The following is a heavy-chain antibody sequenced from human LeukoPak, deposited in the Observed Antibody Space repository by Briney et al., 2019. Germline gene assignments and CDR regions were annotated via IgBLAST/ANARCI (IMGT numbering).Heavy chain of an antibody. CDR3: AVQAPGYSSSWTEEIY. Sequence: GGSLRLSCVVSGFTFSSYAMSWVRQAPGKGLEWVSTVSSSGGSTYYADSVKGRFTISRDNSKNTLYLQMNGLRAEDTAVYYCAVQAPGYSSSWTEEIYWGQGTLVTVSS. V-gene: IGHV3-23*01. J-gene: IGHJ4*02. CDR1: GFTFSSYA. D-gene: IGHD6-13*01. CDR2: VSSSGGST.